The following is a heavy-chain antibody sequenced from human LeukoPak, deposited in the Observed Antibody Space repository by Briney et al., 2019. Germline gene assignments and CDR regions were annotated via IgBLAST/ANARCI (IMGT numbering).Heavy chain of an antibody. D-gene: IGHD3-10*01. J-gene: IGHJ6*02. Sequence: SETLSLTCAVSGGSISSSKWWSWVRQPPGKGLEWIGEIYHSGSTNYNPSLKSRVTISVDKSKNQFSLKLSSVTAADTAVYYCARDTYYYGSGSEPDYYYYGMDVWGQGTTVTVSS. CDR3: ARDTYYYGSGSEPDYYYYGMDV. CDR1: GGSISSSKW. V-gene: IGHV4-4*02. CDR2: IYHSGST.